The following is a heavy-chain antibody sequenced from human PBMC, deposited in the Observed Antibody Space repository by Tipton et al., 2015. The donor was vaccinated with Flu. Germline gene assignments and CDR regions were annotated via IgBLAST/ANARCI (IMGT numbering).Heavy chain of an antibody. CDR3: AREGNNSSNHYYYGIDV. Sequence: LRLSCSVSGGSVGSPYCWGWVRQPPGKGLQWIGNICPGSPYYNSSLRGRVAMSVNTSKNQLSVKLSSVTAADTAVYYCAREGNNSSNHYYYGIDVWGQGTTVTVSS. CDR2: ICPGSP. J-gene: IGHJ6*02. CDR1: GGSVGSPYC. V-gene: IGHV4-38-2*02. D-gene: IGHD1-1*01.